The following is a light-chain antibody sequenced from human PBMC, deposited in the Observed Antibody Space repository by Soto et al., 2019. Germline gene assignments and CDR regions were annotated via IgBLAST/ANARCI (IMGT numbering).Light chain of an antibody. J-gene: IGLJ1*01. CDR2: DVS. CDR1: ASDVGGYSY. V-gene: IGLV2-11*01. Sequence: SVLAQPRSVSWSPGQSVTISCTGTASDVGGYSYVSWYQQHPGKVPKLIIYDVSKWPSGVPDRFSGSKSGNTASLTISGLQAEDEGDYYCCSYAGSYTFVFGTGTKAPS. CDR3: CSYAGSYTFV.